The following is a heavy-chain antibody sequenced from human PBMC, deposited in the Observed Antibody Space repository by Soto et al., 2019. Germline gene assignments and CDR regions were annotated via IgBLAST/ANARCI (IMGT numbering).Heavy chain of an antibody. Sequence: GASVKVSYKASGFTFTSSAVQWVRQARGQRLEWIGWIVVDSGNTNYAQKFQERVTITRDMSTSTSYMKLSSLRSEDTAVYYCAADLARLPDAFDIWGQGTMVNVSS. V-gene: IGHV1-58*01. D-gene: IGHD5-12*01. CDR1: GFTFTSSA. CDR2: IVVDSGNT. J-gene: IGHJ3*02. CDR3: AADLARLPDAFDI.